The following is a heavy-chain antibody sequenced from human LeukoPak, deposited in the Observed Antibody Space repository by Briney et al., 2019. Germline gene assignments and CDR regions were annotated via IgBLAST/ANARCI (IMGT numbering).Heavy chain of an antibody. D-gene: IGHD4-17*01. CDR3: ARDLVTVTKGFDI. CDR1: GGSISTYY. CDR2: ISYIGNT. V-gene: IGHV4-59*01. J-gene: IGHJ3*02. Sequence: SETLSLTCTVSGGSISTYYWSWIRQPPGKGLEWIGYISYIGNTNYTPSLNSRVTISIDTSKNQFSLQLTSVTAADTAVYYCARDLVTVTKGFDIWGQGTMVSVSS.